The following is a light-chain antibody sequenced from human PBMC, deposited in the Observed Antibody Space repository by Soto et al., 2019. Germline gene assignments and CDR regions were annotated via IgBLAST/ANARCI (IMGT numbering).Light chain of an antibody. Sequence: EIVLTQSPGTLSLSPGERATISCRASQSVTNNYLAWYQKIPGQAPRLLIYSASSRATGIPDRFSGSGSGTDCTLTISRLEPEDFAVYYCQQCGSSPLTFGGGTKVEIK. CDR3: QQCGSSPLT. CDR2: SAS. V-gene: IGKV3-20*01. J-gene: IGKJ4*01. CDR1: QSVTNNY.